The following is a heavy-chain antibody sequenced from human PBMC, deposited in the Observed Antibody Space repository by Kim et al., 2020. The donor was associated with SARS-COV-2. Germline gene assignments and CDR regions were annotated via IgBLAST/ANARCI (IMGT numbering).Heavy chain of an antibody. V-gene: IGHV3-9*01. CDR2: ISWNSGSI. D-gene: IGHD6-13*01. J-gene: IGHJ6*02. Sequence: SLRLSCAASGFTFDDYAMHWVRQAPGKCLEWVSGISWNSGSIGYADSVKGRFTISRDNAKNSLYLQMNSLRAEDTALYYCAKDRGITAAAGSSYYYGMDVWGQGPTVTVSS. CDR1: GFTFDDYA. CDR3: AKDRGITAAAGSSYYYGMDV.